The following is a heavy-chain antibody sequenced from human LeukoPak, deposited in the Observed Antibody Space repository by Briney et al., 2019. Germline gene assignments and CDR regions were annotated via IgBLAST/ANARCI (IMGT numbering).Heavy chain of an antibody. CDR2: IKSKAGGGTT. V-gene: IGHV3-15*01. Sequence: RGSLRRSASVYAFAFNNACVTRVRPAPGKGAARVCCIKSKAGGGTTDSAVPVKGRFTISRDDSQNTLYLQMKSLKTEDAAVYYCISDVVSAITRWHGDFDYWGQGTLVTVAS. CDR3: ISDVVSAITRWHGDFDY. J-gene: IGHJ4*02. CDR1: AFAFNNAC. D-gene: IGHD2-15*01.